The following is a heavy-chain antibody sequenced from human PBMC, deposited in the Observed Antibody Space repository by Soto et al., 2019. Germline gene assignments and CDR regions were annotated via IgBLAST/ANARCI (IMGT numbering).Heavy chain of an antibody. J-gene: IGHJ4*02. CDR1: GGSITITKW. V-gene: IGHV4-4*02. CDR3: ARDLYTNSPSFDF. CDR2: IYHTGSS. D-gene: IGHD2-2*02. Sequence: SETLSLTCAVSGGSITITKWWSWLRQPPGKGLEWIGEIYHTGSSNYNPSLKGRVTLSMDKSKNQFSLKLTSVTAADTAVYFCARDLYTNSPSFDFWGQGALVTVSS.